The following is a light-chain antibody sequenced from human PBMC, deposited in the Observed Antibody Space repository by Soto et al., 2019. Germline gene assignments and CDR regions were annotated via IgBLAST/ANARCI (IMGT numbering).Light chain of an antibody. Sequence: QSVLTQPPSVSAAPGQTVAISCSGSSSNIENNYVSWYQQLPGTAPKLHIYDNHKRPSGIPDRFYGAKSGTSATLGITGLQTGDEADYYCGTWDNSLSAYVFGTGTKLTVL. CDR2: DNH. V-gene: IGLV1-51*01. CDR1: SSNIENNY. CDR3: GTWDNSLSAYV. J-gene: IGLJ1*01.